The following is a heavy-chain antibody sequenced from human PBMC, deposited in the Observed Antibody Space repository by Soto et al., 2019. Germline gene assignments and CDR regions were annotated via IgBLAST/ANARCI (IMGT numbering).Heavy chain of an antibody. CDR2: ITSKAYGATT. CDR1: GFTFGDYA. Sequence: GGSLRLSCTASGFTFGDYAMTWFRQAPGKGLEWVGFITSKAYGATTEYAASVKGRFTISRADSQSIDYLQMNSLTTEDTAVYFCSRDKRGCSGGSGYSFDYWGQGT. V-gene: IGHV3-49*03. CDR3: SRDKRGCSGGSGYSFDY. J-gene: IGHJ4*02. D-gene: IGHD2-15*01.